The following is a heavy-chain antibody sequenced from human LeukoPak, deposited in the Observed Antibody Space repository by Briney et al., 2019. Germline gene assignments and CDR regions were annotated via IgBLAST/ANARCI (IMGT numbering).Heavy chain of an antibody. Sequence: PGGSLRLSCAASGFTFSSYAMSWVRQAPGKGLEWVSAISGSGGSTYYADSVKGRFTIPRDNSKNTLYLQMNSLRAEDTAVYYCAKAKLEKHNYGMDVWGQGTTVTVSS. CDR3: AKAKLEKHNYGMDV. CDR1: GFTFSSYA. CDR2: ISGSGGST. D-gene: IGHD1-1*01. V-gene: IGHV3-23*01. J-gene: IGHJ6*02.